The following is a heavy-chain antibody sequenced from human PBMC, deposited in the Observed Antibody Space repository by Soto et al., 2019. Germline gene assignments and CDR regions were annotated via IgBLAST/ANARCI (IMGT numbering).Heavy chain of an antibody. D-gene: IGHD3-10*01. CDR1: GYTFTNYA. Sequence: GASVKVSCKASGYTFTNYAISWVRQAPGQGLEWMGWISAYNGNTNYAQKFQGWVTMTRDTSISTAYMELSRLRSDDTAVYYCARDRGTLGFDPWGQGTLVTVSS. J-gene: IGHJ5*02. V-gene: IGHV1-18*01. CDR3: ARDRGTLGFDP. CDR2: ISAYNGNT.